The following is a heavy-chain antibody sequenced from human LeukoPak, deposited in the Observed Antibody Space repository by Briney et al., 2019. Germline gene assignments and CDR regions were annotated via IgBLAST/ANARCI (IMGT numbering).Heavy chain of an antibody. CDR2: ISRNSGGT. Sequence: ASVKVSCKASGYTFTGYYMHWVRQAPGQGLEWMGWISRNSGGTNYAQKFQGRVTMTGDTSISTVYMELSRLRSDDTAVYYCARADLSPTYDYVWGSYRYGYFDYWGQGTLVTVSS. CDR1: GYTFTGYY. V-gene: IGHV1-2*02. D-gene: IGHD3-16*02. CDR3: ARADLSPTYDYVWGSYRYGYFDY. J-gene: IGHJ4*02.